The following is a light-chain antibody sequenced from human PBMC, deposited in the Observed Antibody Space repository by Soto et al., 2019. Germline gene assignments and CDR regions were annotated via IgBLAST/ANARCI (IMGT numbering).Light chain of an antibody. V-gene: IGKV3-15*01. CDR3: QQYNNLRT. CDR1: QSLINN. CDR2: EAS. J-gene: IGKJ1*01. Sequence: MMSQSPATLSVYQGERATLSCKASQSLINNLAWYQQKPGQTPRLLIYEASTRATGIPGGFSGSGSGTDFTLTISSLQSEDFAVYYCQQYNNLRTFGQGTKVDI.